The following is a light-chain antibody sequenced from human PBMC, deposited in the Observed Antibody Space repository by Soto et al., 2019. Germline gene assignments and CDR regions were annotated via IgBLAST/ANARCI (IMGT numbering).Light chain of an antibody. CDR3: QQYDNYPLT. V-gene: IGKV1-5*01. Sequence: VQLSLSPAALSASVGNRVTITCRASQSISNSLTWYQQKPGKAPKLLIYAASTLASGVPSRFSGSASGTEFTLTISSLQPDDFATYYCQQYDNYPLTFGGGTKVDIK. CDR2: AAS. J-gene: IGKJ4*01. CDR1: QSISNS.